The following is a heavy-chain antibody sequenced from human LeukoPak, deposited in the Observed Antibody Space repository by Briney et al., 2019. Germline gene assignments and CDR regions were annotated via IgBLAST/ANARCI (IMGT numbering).Heavy chain of an antibody. J-gene: IGHJ4*02. CDR1: GGSISSYF. D-gene: IGHD5-18*01. V-gene: IGHV4-4*07. Sequence: PSETLSLTCSVSGGSISSYFWSWIRQPAGKGLEWIGRIYPSGSTNYNPSLKSRVTMSLDTSKSQFSLKLSSVIAADTAVYYCARLGYTYGYVFDAWGQGTLVTVSS. CDR3: ARLGYTYGYVFDA. CDR2: IYPSGST.